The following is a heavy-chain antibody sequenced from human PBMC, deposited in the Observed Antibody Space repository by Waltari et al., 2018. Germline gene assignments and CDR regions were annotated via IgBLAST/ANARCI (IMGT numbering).Heavy chain of an antibody. D-gene: IGHD3-3*01. CDR2: INPKSGAT. V-gene: IGHV1-2*02. CDR3: ARDLFPNFWSGYGFDI. Sequence: QVHLVQSGAEVTKPGASVRVSCKTSGSTFSDSYIYWVRQAPGQGLEWMGWINPKSGATNPAQKFQGRVTLTRDTSTSTVYMELRGLTSDDTAIFYCARDLFPNFWSGYGFDIWGQGTKVTVSS. J-gene: IGHJ3*02. CDR1: GSTFSDSY.